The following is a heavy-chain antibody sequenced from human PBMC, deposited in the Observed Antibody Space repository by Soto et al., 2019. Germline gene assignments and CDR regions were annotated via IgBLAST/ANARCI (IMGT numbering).Heavy chain of an antibody. D-gene: IGHD1-1*01. J-gene: IGHJ4*02. CDR2: IIPIFGTA. Sequence: QGQLVQSGAEVKKPGSSVKVSCKASGGTFSSYAISWVRQAPGQGLEWMGGIIPIFGTANYAQKFQGRVTITADESTSTAYMELSSLRSEDTAVYYCARDKSTTGTTWEYYFDYWGQGTLVTVSS. V-gene: IGHV1-69*01. CDR1: GGTFSSYA. CDR3: ARDKSTTGTTWEYYFDY.